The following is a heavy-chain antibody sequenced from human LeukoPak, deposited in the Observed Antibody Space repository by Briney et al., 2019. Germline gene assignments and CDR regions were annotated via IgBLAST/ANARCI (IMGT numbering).Heavy chain of an antibody. Sequence: GGSLRLSCAASGFTFSSYSLNWVRQAPGKGLEWVSFSSSSSITIYYADSVKGRFTISRDNAEKSLYLQMNSLRAEDTAVYYCARDRGGSYSAIDYWGRGTLVTVSS. D-gene: IGHD2-15*01. CDR2: SSSSSITI. V-gene: IGHV3-48*04. CDR3: ARDRGGSYSAIDY. CDR1: GFTFSSYS. J-gene: IGHJ4*02.